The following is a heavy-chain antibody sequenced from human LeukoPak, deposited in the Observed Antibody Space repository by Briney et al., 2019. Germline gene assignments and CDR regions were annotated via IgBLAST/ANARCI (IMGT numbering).Heavy chain of an antibody. J-gene: IGHJ4*02. Sequence: ASVKVSCKASGYTFTSYAMNWVRQAPGQGLEWMGWINTNTGNPTYPHGFTGRFVFPLHPSVSTAYLQIRSLKAEDTAVYYCGRAYYYDSSGEIDYWGQGTLVTVSS. D-gene: IGHD3-22*01. CDR1: GYTFTSYA. V-gene: IGHV7-4-1*02. CDR3: GRAYYYDSSGEIDY. CDR2: INTNTGNP.